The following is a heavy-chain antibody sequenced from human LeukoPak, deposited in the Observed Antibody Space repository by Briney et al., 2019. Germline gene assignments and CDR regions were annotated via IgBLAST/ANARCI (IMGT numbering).Heavy chain of an antibody. CDR2: ISYDGSNK. Sequence: GGSLRLSCAASGFTFSSYGMHWVRQAPGKGLEWVAVISYDGSNKYYADSVKGRFTISRDNSKNTLYLQMNSLRAEDTAVYYCARDGDGDYSFDYWGQGTLVTVSS. V-gene: IGHV3-30-3*01. CDR1: GFTFSSYG. CDR3: ARDGDGDYSFDY. D-gene: IGHD4-17*01. J-gene: IGHJ4*02.